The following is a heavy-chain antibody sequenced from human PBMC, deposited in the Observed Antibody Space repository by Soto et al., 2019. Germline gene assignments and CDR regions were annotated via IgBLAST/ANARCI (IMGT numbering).Heavy chain of an antibody. CDR2: IIPIFGTA. J-gene: IGHJ6*02. CDR3: TSMIVHYYYGMDV. V-gene: IGHV1-69*06. CDR1: GGTFSSYA. Sequence: ASVKVSCKASGGTFSSYAISWVRQAPGQGLEWMGGIIPIFGTANYAQKFQGRVTITADKSTSTAYMELSSLRSEDTAVYYCTSMIVHYYYGMDVWGQGTTVTVSS. D-gene: IGHD3-22*01.